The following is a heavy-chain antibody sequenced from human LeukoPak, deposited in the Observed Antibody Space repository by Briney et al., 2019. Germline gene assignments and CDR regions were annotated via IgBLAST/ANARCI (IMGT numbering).Heavy chain of an antibody. CDR3: ARDYYYMDV. V-gene: IGHV4-34*01. Sequence: PSETLSLTCAVYGGSFSGYYWSWIRQPPGKGLEWIGEINHSGSTNYNPSLKSRVNISVDTSKNQFSLKLSSVTAADTAVYYCARDYYYMDVWGKGTTVTVSS. CDR2: INHSGST. CDR1: GGSFSGYY. J-gene: IGHJ6*03.